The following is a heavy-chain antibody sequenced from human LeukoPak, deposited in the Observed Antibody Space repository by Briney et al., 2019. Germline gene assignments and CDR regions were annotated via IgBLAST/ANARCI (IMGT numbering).Heavy chain of an antibody. CDR1: GFGLSSYG. CDR2: MRYDGSNK. V-gene: IGHV3-30*02. D-gene: IGHD2-2*01. CDR3: AKGTLDIVVVPAAPKVYYFDY. J-gene: IGHJ4*02. Sequence: GGSLRLSCAAPGFGLSSYGMHWVRQAPGKGLEWVAFMRYDGSNKHYADSVKGRFTISRDNSKNTLYLQMNSLRAEDTAVYYCAKGTLDIVVVPAAPKVYYFDYWGQGTLVTVSS.